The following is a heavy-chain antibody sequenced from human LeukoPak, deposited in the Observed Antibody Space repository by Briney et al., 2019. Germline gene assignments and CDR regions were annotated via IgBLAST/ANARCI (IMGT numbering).Heavy chain of an antibody. V-gene: IGHV3-23*01. J-gene: IGHJ6*02. Sequence: GGSLRLSCAASGFTFSSYAMSWVRQAPGKGLEWVSAISGSGGSTYYADSVKGRFTISRDNSKNTLYLQMNSLRAEDTAVYYCAKDPRPKLKLRGWSDYYYYGMDVWGQGTTVTVPS. D-gene: IGHD1-7*01. CDR1: GFTFSSYA. CDR2: ISGSGGST. CDR3: AKDPRPKLKLRGWSDYYYYGMDV.